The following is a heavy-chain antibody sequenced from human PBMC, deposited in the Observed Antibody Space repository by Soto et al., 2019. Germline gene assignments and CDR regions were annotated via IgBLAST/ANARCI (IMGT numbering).Heavy chain of an antibody. CDR3: ARSQYDYVWGRYRWGFDY. CDR2: INHTGST. D-gene: IGHD3-16*02. V-gene: IGHV4-34*01. J-gene: IGHJ4*02. Sequence: QVQLQQWGAGLLKPSETLSLTCAVYGGSFSGYYWSWIRQPPGKGLESIGEINHTGSTNYNPSLKSRATISVDASKDQFSRSLSSVTAAVTAVYYWARSQYDYVWGRYRWGFDYWGQGTLVTVSS. CDR1: GGSFSGYY.